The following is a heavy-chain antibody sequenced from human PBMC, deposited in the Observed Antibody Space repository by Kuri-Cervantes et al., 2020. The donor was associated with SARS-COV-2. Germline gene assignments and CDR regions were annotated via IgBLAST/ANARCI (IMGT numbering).Heavy chain of an antibody. CDR1: GGSFSGYY. V-gene: IGHV4-34*01. Sequence: ETLSLTCAVYGGSFSGYYWSWIRQPPGKGLEWIGEINHSGSTNYNPSLKSRVTISVDTSKNQFSLKLSSVTAADTAVYYCARVVPAADEGLYYYYMDVWGKGTTVTVSS. D-gene: IGHD2-2*01. CDR3: ARVVPAADEGLYYYYMDV. CDR2: INHSGST. J-gene: IGHJ6*03.